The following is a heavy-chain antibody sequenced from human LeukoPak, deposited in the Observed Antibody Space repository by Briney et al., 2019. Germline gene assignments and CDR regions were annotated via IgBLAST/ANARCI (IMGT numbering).Heavy chain of an antibody. J-gene: IGHJ6*03. D-gene: IGHD2-2*01. CDR1: GYTFTSYY. V-gene: IGHV1-46*01. CDR3: ARSPVVPAATSYYYMDV. CDR2: INPSGGST. Sequence: ASVKVSCKASGYTFTSYYMHWVRQAPGQGLEWMGIINPSGGSTSYAQKFQGRVTMTRDMSTSTAYMELSSVRSEDTAVYYCARSPVVPAATSYYYMDVWGKGTTVTVSS.